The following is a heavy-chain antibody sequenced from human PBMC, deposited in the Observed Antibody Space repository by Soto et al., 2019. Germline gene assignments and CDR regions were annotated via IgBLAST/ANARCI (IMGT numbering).Heavy chain of an antibody. CDR3: ASETRRDGYNWLGY. J-gene: IGHJ4*02. D-gene: IGHD5-12*01. CDR1: GGTFSSYA. Sequence: GASVKVSCKASGGTFSSYAISWVRQAPGQGLEWMGGIIPIFGTANYAQKFQGRVTITADESTSTAYMELSSLRSEDTAVYYCASETRRDGYNWLGYWGQGTLVTVSS. V-gene: IGHV1-69*13. CDR2: IIPIFGTA.